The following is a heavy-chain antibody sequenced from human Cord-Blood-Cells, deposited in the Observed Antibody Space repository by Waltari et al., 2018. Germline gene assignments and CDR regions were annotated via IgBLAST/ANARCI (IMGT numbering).Heavy chain of an antibody. CDR1: GYTFTGVY. J-gene: IGHJ6*02. V-gene: IGHV1-2*02. CDR3: ATATYYYDSSGYPDYYYGMDV. D-gene: IGHD3-22*01. Sequence: QVQLVQSGAEVKKPGASVKVSCKASGYTFTGVYMHWVRQAPGPGLEWMGWINPNSGGTNYAQKFQGRVTMTRDTSISTAYMELSRLRSDDTAVYYCATATYYYDSSGYPDYYYGMDVWGQGTTVTVSS. CDR2: INPNSGGT.